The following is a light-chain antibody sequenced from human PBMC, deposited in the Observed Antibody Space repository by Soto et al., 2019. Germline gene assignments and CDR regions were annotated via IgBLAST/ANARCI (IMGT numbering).Light chain of an antibody. Sequence: EIVLTQSPGTLSLSPGERATLSCRASQSVSSSYLAWYQQKPGQAPRLLIYGASSRATGIPDRFSGSGSGTDFTLTISRLEPEDFAVYYCQYRTDGLTFGGGTEVEIK. J-gene: IGKJ4*01. CDR3: QYRTDGLT. CDR2: GAS. V-gene: IGKV3D-20*02. CDR1: QSVSSSY.